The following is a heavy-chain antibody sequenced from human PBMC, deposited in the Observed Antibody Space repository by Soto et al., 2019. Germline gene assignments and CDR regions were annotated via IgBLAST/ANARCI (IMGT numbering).Heavy chain of an antibody. D-gene: IGHD4-17*01. V-gene: IGHV3-23*01. CDR1: GFTFSTYA. CDR3: AKDRYGDYGGIDY. CDR2: ITGSGGST. J-gene: IGHJ4*02. Sequence: GGSLRLSCAASGFTFSTYAMIWVRQAPGKGLKWVSVITGSGGSTYYADSVKGRFTISRDTSKNTLFLQMNGLRAEDTAVYYCAKDRYGDYGGIDYWGQGTMVTVSS.